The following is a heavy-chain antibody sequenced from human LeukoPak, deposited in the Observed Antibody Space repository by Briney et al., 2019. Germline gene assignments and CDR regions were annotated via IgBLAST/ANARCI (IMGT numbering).Heavy chain of an antibody. CDR1: GFTFNTYA. J-gene: IGHJ3*02. CDR3: AREFVVYNDYLWGTYHNDAFDI. V-gene: IGHV3-23*01. Sequence: GGSLRLSCAASGFTFNTYAMSWVRQAPGKGLEWVSAISGSGGSTYHADSVKGRFTISRDHSKNTLFLLMNKLRAEDTAVYYCAREFVVYNDYLWGTYHNDAFDIWGQGTMVTVSS. CDR2: ISGSGGST. D-gene: IGHD3-16*01.